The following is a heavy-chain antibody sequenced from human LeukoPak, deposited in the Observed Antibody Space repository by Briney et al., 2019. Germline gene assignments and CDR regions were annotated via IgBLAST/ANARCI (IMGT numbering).Heavy chain of an antibody. Sequence: GGSLRLSCAASGFTVSSNYMSWVRQAPGKGLEWVSVIYSGGSTYYADSVKGRFTIPRDNSKNTLYLQMNSLRAEDTAVYYCARAHARPAWYFDLWGRGTLVTVSS. D-gene: IGHD6-6*01. J-gene: IGHJ2*01. V-gene: IGHV3-66*01. CDR2: IYSGGST. CDR1: GFTVSSNY. CDR3: ARAHARPAWYFDL.